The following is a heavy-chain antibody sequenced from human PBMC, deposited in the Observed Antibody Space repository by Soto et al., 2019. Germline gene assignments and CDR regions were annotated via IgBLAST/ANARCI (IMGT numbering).Heavy chain of an antibody. J-gene: IGHJ4*02. D-gene: IGHD2-21*01. CDR2: IIPIFGTA. V-gene: IGHV1-69*06. CDR3: ARQFNSAWHQFDY. CDR1: GATFSSYA. Sequence: VKVSGKASGATFSSYAITWVRQAPGQGLEWMGGIIPIFGTANYAQKFQGRVTITPDKSTSTAYMELSSLRSEDTAVYLCARQFNSAWHQFDYWGQGTLVTVSS.